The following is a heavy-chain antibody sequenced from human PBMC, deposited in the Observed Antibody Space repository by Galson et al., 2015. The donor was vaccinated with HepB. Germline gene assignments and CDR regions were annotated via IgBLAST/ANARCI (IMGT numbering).Heavy chain of an antibody. CDR1: GGTFSSYA. D-gene: IGHD3-3*01. CDR3: ARGQAAGYYDFWSGPTYYFDY. J-gene: IGHJ4*02. CDR2: IIPIFGTA. V-gene: IGHV1-69*13. Sequence: SVKVSCKASGGTFSSYAISWVRQAPGQGLEWMGGIIPIFGTANYAQKFQGRVTITADESTSTAYMELSSLRSEDTAVYYCARGQAAGYYDFWSGPTYYFDYWGQGTLVTVSS.